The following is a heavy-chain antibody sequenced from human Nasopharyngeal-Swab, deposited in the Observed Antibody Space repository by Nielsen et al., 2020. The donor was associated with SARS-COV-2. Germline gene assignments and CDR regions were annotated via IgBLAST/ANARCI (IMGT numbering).Heavy chain of an antibody. Sequence: GESLKISCAASGFTFSSYAMHWVRQAPGKGLEWVAVISYDGSNKYYADSVKGRFTISRDNSKNTLYLQMNSLRAEDTAVYYCASSLYCSSTGCWFMDVWGQGTTVTVSS. J-gene: IGHJ6*02. CDR1: GFTFSSYA. CDR3: ASSLYCSSTGCWFMDV. D-gene: IGHD2-2*01. CDR2: ISYDGSNK. V-gene: IGHV3-30-3*01.